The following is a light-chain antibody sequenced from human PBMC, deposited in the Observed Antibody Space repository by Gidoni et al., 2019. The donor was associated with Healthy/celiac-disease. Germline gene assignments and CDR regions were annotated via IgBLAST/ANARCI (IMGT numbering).Light chain of an antibody. J-gene: IGKJ1*01. CDR2: GAS. Sequence: EIVLTQSPGTLALSPGERATLSCSASQSVSSSYLAWYQQKPGQAPKLLIYGASSRATGIPDRFSGRGSGTDFTLTISRLEPEDFAVYYCQQDGSSPWTFGQGTKVEIK. CDR3: QQDGSSPWT. CDR1: QSVSSSY. V-gene: IGKV3-20*01.